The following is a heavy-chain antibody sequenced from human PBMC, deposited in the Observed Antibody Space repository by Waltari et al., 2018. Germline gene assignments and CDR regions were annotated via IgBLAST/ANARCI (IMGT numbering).Heavy chain of an antibody. D-gene: IGHD1-1*01. CDR1: GFTFSSYA. CDR2: ISYDGSNT. CDR3: ARDKLKVPDY. J-gene: IGHJ4*02. Sequence: QVQLVESGGGVVQPGRSLRLSCAASGFTFSSYAMHWVSQAPGKGLGRGAVISYDGSNTYYADSVKGRVTISRDNSKNTLYLQMNSLRAEDTAVYYCARDKLKVPDYWGQGTLVTVSS. V-gene: IGHV3-30-3*01.